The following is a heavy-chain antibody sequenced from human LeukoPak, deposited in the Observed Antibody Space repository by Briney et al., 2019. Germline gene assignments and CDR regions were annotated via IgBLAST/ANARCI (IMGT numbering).Heavy chain of an antibody. V-gene: IGHV3-30-3*01. J-gene: IGHJ4*02. CDR2: ISYDGSNK. CDR1: GLTFSSYA. Sequence: GGSLRLSCAASGLTFSSYAMHWVRQAPGKGLEWVAVISYDGSNKYYADSVKGRFTISRDNSKNTLYLQMNSLRAEDTAVYYCANPGSDGNYFDYWGQGTLVTVSS. D-gene: IGHD2-21*02. CDR3: ANPGSDGNYFDY.